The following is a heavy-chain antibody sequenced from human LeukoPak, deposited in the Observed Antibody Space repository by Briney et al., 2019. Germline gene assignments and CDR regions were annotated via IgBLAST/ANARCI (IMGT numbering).Heavy chain of an antibody. CDR1: GFTFSSYA. J-gene: IGHJ4*02. V-gene: IGHV3-30-3*01. CDR2: ISYDGSNK. D-gene: IGHD6-19*01. CDR3: ARDSRTGWYHDY. Sequence: GGSLRLSCAASGFTFSSYAMHWVRQAPGKGLEWVAVISYDGSNKYYADSVKGRFTISRDNSKNTLYLQMNSLRAEDTAVYYCARDSRTGWYHDYWGEGTLVTVSS.